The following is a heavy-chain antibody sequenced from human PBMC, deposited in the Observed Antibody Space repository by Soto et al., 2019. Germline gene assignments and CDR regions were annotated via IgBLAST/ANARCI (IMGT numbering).Heavy chain of an antibody. J-gene: IGHJ4*02. Sequence: NPSETLSLTCTVSGGSISNYYWSWVRQSPGKGLEWIGYISYIGTTNYNPSLKSRVTISPDTSKNQLSLKLRSVTAADTAVYYCVRGGGGYGNGTIDYWGQGTLVTVSS. CDR1: GGSISNYY. D-gene: IGHD5-18*01. CDR3: VRGGGGYGNGTIDY. CDR2: ISYIGTT. V-gene: IGHV4-59*01.